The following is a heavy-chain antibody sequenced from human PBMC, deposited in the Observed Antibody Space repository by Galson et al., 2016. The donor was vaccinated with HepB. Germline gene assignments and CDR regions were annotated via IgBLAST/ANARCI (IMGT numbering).Heavy chain of an antibody. CDR3: ARGDNLDSGDYASAYDYMDV. CDR1: GESFSGYY. J-gene: IGHJ6*03. CDR2: INHSGST. D-gene: IGHD4-17*01. V-gene: IGHV4-34*01. Sequence: ETLSLTCAVFGESFSGYYWSWIRQPPGKGLEWIGEINHSGSTNYNPSLTSRVPISVDTSKNQFSLRLSSVTAADTVVYYCARGDNLDSGDYASAYDYMDVWGKGTTVTVAS.